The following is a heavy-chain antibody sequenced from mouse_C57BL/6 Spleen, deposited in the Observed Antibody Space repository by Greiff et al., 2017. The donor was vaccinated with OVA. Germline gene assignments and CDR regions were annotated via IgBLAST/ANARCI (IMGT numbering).Heavy chain of an antibody. J-gene: IGHJ2*01. Sequence: VQLQQSGPELVKPGASVKISCKASGYSFTSYYIHWVKQRPGQGLEWIGWIYPGSGNTKYNEKFKGKATLTADTSSSTAYMQLSSLTSEDSAVYYCARGYGSSYDYWGQGTTLTVSS. CDR1: GYSFTSYY. D-gene: IGHD1-1*01. V-gene: IGHV1-66*01. CDR3: ARGYGSSYDY. CDR2: IYPGSGNT.